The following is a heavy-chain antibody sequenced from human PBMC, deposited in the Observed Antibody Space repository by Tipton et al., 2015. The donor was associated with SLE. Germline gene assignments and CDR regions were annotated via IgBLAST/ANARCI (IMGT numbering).Heavy chain of an antibody. J-gene: IGHJ4*02. CDR3: ARGVTGTRGAFDY. CDR2: IYHSGST. D-gene: IGHD1-7*01. CDR1: GGSISSGGYS. V-gene: IGHV4-30-2*01. Sequence: LRLSCAVSGGSISSGGYSWRWIPQPPGKGLEWIGYIYHSGSTYYNPSLKSRVTISVDRSKNQSSLKLSSVTAADTAVYYCARGVTGTRGAFDYWGQGTLVTVSS.